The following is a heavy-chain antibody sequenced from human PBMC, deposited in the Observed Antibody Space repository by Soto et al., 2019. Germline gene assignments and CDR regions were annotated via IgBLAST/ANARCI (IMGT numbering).Heavy chain of an antibody. CDR2: ISAYNGNT. D-gene: IGHD5-18*01. CDR1: GYAFTSYA. V-gene: IGHV1-18*01. J-gene: IGHJ4*02. Sequence: ASVKVSCKASGYAFTSYAISWVRQAPGQGLEWMGWISAYNGNTKYAQKLQGRVTLTTDASTSTAHMELRSLRSDDAAVYYCARYTAMPPPDAWGQGPLVTVPS. CDR3: ARYTAMPPPDA.